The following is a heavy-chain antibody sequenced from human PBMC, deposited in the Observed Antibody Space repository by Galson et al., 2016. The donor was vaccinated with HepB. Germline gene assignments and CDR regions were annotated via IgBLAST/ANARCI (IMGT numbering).Heavy chain of an antibody. CDR3: ARDSLSSGLSNRYFFDY. Sequence: QSGAEVKKTGESLKISCKVSGDSSTIHWIGWVRQLPGRGLEWMGIIFLEDSDTKYSPSFRGRVTISADKSARTAYLQWGSLQASDTAIYYCARDSLSSGLSNRYFFDYWGQGTLVTVS. D-gene: IGHD3-22*01. V-gene: IGHV5-51*01. CDR1: GDSSTIHW. CDR2: IFLEDSDT. J-gene: IGHJ4*02.